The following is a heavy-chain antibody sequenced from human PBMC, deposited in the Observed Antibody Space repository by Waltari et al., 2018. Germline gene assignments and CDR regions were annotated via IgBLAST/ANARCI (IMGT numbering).Heavy chain of an antibody. V-gene: IGHV1-69-2*01. CDR1: GYTFTSYD. Sequence: VQLVQSGAEVKKPGASVKVSCKASGYTFTSYDINWVRQAPGKGLEWMGHVEHGEGEKRYAEKFQGRVTITADTSTDTAYMGLSSLRSEDTAVYYCATLPRSAEYFQHWGQGTLVTVSS. CDR2: VEHGEGEK. J-gene: IGHJ1*01. CDR3: ATLPRSAEYFQH. D-gene: IGHD1-26*01.